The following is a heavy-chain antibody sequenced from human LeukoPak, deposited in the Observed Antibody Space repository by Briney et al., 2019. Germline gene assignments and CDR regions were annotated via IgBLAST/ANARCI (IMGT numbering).Heavy chain of an antibody. J-gene: IGHJ5*02. V-gene: IGHV4-34*01. CDR1: GGSFSGYY. Sequence: SETLSLTCAVYGGSFSGYYWSWIRQPPGKGLEWIGEINHSGSTNYNPSLESRVTISADTSKNQFSLKLSSVTAADTAVYYCARISRDIVVVPAATNGWFDPWGQGTLVTVSS. CDR3: ARISRDIVVVPAATNGWFDP. D-gene: IGHD2-2*01. CDR2: INHSGST.